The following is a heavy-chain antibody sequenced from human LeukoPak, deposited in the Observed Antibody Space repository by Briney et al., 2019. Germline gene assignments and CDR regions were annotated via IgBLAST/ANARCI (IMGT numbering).Heavy chain of an antibody. CDR2: IIPIFGTA. CDR1: GGTFISYA. D-gene: IGHD6-19*01. J-gene: IGHJ6*02. Sequence: ASVKVSCKASGGTFISYAISWVRQAPGQGLEWMGGIIPIFGTANYAQKFQGRVTITADESTSTAYMELSSLRSEDTAVYYCARINYTGYSSGWYHYYYGMDAWGQGTTVTVSS. V-gene: IGHV1-69*13. CDR3: ARINYTGYSSGWYHYYYGMDA.